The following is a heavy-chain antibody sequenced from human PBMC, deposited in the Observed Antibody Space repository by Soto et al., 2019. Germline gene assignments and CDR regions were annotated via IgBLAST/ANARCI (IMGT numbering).Heavy chain of an antibody. CDR3: ARELLRDSSGYQHFDY. V-gene: IGHV1-46*01. J-gene: IGHJ4*02. CDR1: GYTFTSYY. Sequence: ASVKVSCKASGYTFTSYYMHWVRQPPGQGLEWMGIINPSGGSTSYAQKFQGRVTMTRDTATSTVYMELSSLRSEDTAVYYCARELLRDSSGYQHFDYWGQGTLVTVSS. CDR2: INPSGGST. D-gene: IGHD3-22*01.